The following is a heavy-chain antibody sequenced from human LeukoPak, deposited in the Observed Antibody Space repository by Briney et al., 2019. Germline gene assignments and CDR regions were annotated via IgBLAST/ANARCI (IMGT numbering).Heavy chain of an antibody. D-gene: IGHD6-13*01. J-gene: IGHJ6*03. CDR3: ARDRVGQQLVGRKYYYYYMDV. Sequence: SDTLSLTCTVNSGTLSGYYWTWIRQSSGKGLEYIGEINQSGDTNYNPSLKSRVTISVDTSKNQFSLKLRSVTAADTAVYYCARDRVGQQLVGRKYYYYYMDVWGKGNTVTISS. CDR2: INQSGDT. CDR1: SGTLSGYY. V-gene: IGHV4-34*01.